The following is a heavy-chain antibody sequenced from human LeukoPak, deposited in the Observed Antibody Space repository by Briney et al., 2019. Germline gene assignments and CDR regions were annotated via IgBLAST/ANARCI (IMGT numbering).Heavy chain of an antibody. CDR3: ARQPLYDSSGYPDY. CDR2: IYPGDSDT. Sequence: GESLKISCKGSGYTFTTYWIGWVRQMPGKGLEWMGIIYPGDSDTRYSPSFQGQVTISADKSISTAYLQWSSLKASDTAMCYCARQPLYDSSGYPDYWGQGTLVTVSS. J-gene: IGHJ4*02. D-gene: IGHD3-22*01. V-gene: IGHV5-51*01. CDR1: GYTFTTYW.